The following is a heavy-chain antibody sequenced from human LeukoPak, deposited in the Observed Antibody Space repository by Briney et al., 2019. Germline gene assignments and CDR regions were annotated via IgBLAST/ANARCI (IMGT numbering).Heavy chain of an antibody. V-gene: IGHV4-59*01. D-gene: IGHD3-16*02. CDR2: IFHTGST. CDR3: ARDVGYDYVWGSYRYFDY. CDR1: GGSISSYY. J-gene: IGHJ4*02. Sequence: SETLSLTCTVSGGSISSYYWSWIRQPPGKGLEWIGYIFHTGSTHYNPSLSSRVTISVDTSKNQFSLKLSAATAADTAVYYCARDVGYDYVWGSYRYFDYWGQGTLVTVSS.